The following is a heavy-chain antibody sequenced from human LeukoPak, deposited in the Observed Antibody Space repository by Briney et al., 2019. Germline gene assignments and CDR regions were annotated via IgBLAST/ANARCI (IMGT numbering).Heavy chain of an antibody. D-gene: IGHD5-12*01. CDR2: ISSSSTYT. J-gene: IGHJ6*02. CDR3: ARYSGYQTYYYYYGMDV. CDR1: GFTFSDYY. V-gene: IGHV3-11*06. Sequence: PGESLRLSCAASGFTFSDYYMTWVRQAPGKGLECISHISSSSTYTNYADSVKGRSTISRGNAKNSLYLQMNSLRAEDTAVYYCARYSGYQTYYYYYGMDVWGQGTTGSVSS.